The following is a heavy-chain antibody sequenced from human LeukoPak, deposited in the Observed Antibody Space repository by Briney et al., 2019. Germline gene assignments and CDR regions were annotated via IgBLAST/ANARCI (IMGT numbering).Heavy chain of an antibody. CDR3: AHRFDGSASYYNAWFDS. J-gene: IGHJ5*01. Sequence: SGPTLVKPTQTLMLTCTFSGFSLSTSGVGVGWIRQPPGKALEWLALIYRNDNKRYSPSLQSRLTITKETSRNQVVLTMTNMDPVDTAKYYCAHRFDGSASYYNAWFDSWGQGTLVTVSS. V-gene: IGHV2-5*01. D-gene: IGHD3-10*01. CDR1: GFSLSTSGVG. CDR2: IYRNDNK.